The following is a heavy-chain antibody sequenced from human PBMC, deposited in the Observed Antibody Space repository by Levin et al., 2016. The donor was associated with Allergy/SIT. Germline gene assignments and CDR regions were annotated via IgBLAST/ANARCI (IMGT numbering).Heavy chain of an antibody. CDR1: RFTFSNHG. Sequence: GESLKISCEASRFTFSNHGLHWVRQAPGKGLEWIAFISNEGSKTYYADSVRGRFTVSRDSSKNTLYLQMNSLRPDDTSVYYCAKALMTIIRAAAPDSWGRGTLVTVSS. CDR3: AKALMTIIRAAAPDS. D-gene: IGHD5-24*01. CDR2: ISNEGSKT. J-gene: IGHJ5*02. V-gene: IGHV3-30*18.